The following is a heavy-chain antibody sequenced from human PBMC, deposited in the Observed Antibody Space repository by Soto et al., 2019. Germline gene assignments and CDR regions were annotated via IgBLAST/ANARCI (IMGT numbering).Heavy chain of an antibody. D-gene: IGHD3-3*01. CDR1: GYAFTWFN. CDR2: FDPEDGET. Sequence: GASVKVSCKASGYAFTWFNIHWVRQAPGKGLEWMGGFDPEDGETIYAQKFQGRVTMTEDTSTDTAYMELSSLRSEDTAVYYCATVPVDFRRYYYYGMDVWGQGTTVTVSS. V-gene: IGHV1-24*01. CDR3: ATVPVDFRRYYYYGMDV. J-gene: IGHJ6*02.